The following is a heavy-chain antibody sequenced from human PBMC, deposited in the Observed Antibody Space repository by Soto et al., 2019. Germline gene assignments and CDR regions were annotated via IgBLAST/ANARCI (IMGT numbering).Heavy chain of an antibody. CDR1: GYTFTSYA. J-gene: IGHJ4*02. CDR2: INAGNGNT. Sequence: QVQLVQSGAEVKKPGASVKVSCKASGYTFTSYAMHWVRQAPGQRLEWMGWINAGNGNTKYSQKFQGRVTITRDTSASSAYMELSSLRSEDTAGYDCARDPGNSDDAYWGQGTLVTVSS. V-gene: IGHV1-3*01. CDR3: ARDPGNSDDAY. D-gene: IGHD6-13*01.